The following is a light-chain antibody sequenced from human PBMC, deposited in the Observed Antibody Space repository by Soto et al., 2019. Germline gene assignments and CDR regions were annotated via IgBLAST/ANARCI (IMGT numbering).Light chain of an antibody. CDR1: SSDVGSYNR. J-gene: IGLJ1*01. CDR3: SSYTSSGTYV. CDR2: EVT. Sequence: QSVLTQPPSVSGSPGQSVAISCTGTSSDVGSYNRVSWYQQPPGTAPKLMIYEVTNRPSGVPDRFSGSKSGDTASLTISGLQAEDEADYYCSSYTSSGTYVFGTGTKLTV. V-gene: IGLV2-18*02.